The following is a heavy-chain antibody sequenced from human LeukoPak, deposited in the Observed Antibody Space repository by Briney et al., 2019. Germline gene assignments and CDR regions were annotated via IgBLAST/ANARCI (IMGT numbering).Heavy chain of an antibody. J-gene: IGHJ6*03. D-gene: IGHD5-12*01. CDR2: IKSKTDGGTT. Sequence: PGGSLRLSCAASGFTYSNAWMSWVRQAPGRGLEWVGRIKSKTDGGTTDYAAPVKGRFSISRDDSKNTLYLPMNSLKTEDTAVYYCTTETGKWLRFLARESRYNYYYYMDVWGKGTTVTISS. CDR3: TTETGKWLRFLARESRYNYYYYMDV. CDR1: GFTYSNAW. V-gene: IGHV3-15*01.